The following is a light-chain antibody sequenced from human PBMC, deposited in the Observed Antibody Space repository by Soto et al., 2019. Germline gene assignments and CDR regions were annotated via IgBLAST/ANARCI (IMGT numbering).Light chain of an antibody. J-gene: IGLJ1*01. Sequence: QSVLTQPASVSGSPGQSITISCTGTSSDVGAYDLVSWYQHYPGKAPKLVTFDVTHRPPGISDRFSGSKSANTASLTISGLQAEDEAFYYCSSYTTRSTLVFGGGTKVTVL. CDR1: SSDVGAYDL. CDR2: DVT. V-gene: IGLV2-14*01. CDR3: SSYTTRSTLV.